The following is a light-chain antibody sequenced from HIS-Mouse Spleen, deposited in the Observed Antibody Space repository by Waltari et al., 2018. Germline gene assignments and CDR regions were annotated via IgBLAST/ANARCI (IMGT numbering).Light chain of an antibody. CDR1: NIGSKN. V-gene: IGLV3-9*01. CDR3: QVWDSSTWV. J-gene: IGLJ3*02. Sequence: SYELTQPLSVSVALGQTARITCGGNNIGSKNVHWYQQKPGQAPVLVIYRDSNRPSGLHERCSGTNSGDTATLTISRAQAGDEADYYCQVWDSSTWVFGGGTKLTVL. CDR2: RDS.